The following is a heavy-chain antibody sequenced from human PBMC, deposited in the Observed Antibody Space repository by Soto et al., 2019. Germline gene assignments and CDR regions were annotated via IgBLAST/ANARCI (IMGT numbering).Heavy chain of an antibody. D-gene: IGHD3-3*01. CDR1: GGTFSSYA. V-gene: IGHV1-69*13. CDR2: IIPIFGTA. Sequence: SLKFSCKASGGTFSSYAISWVRQAPGQGLEWMGGIIPIFGTANYAQKFQGRVTITADESTSTAYMELSSLRSEDTAVYYCARARYDFWSGYSLDYYYGMDVWGQGTTATVS. CDR3: ARARYDFWSGYSLDYYYGMDV. J-gene: IGHJ6*02.